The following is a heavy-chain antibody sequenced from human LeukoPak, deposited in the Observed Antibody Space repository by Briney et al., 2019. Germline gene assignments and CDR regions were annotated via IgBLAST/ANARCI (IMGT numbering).Heavy chain of an antibody. Sequence: ASVKVSCKASGYTFTGYYIHWVRQAPGQGLEWMGWINPNSGVTNYAQKFQGRVTVTRDTSISTAYTELRRLRSDDRAVYYCARGPPTRVVVVTTGDFDYWGQGTLVTVSS. J-gene: IGHJ4*02. D-gene: IGHD3-22*01. CDR2: INPNSGVT. CDR1: GYTFTGYY. V-gene: IGHV1-2*02. CDR3: ARGPPTRVVVVTTGDFDY.